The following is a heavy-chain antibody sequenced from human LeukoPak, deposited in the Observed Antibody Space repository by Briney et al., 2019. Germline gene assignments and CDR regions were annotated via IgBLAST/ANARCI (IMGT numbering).Heavy chain of an antibody. J-gene: IGHJ4*02. Sequence: GGSLRLSCAASGFTFSSYSMNWVRQAPGKGLEWVSSISSSSSYIYYADSVKGRFTISRDNAKNSLYLQMNSLRAKDTAVYYCARDLVAGNSGVDYWGQGTLVTVSS. CDR1: GFTFSSYS. V-gene: IGHV3-21*01. CDR3: ARDLVAGNSGVDY. D-gene: IGHD1/OR15-1a*01. CDR2: ISSSSSYI.